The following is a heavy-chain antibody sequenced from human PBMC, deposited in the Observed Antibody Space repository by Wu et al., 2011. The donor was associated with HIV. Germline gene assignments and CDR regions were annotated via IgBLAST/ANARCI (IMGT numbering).Heavy chain of an antibody. CDR3: ARGSGLGSYFDY. J-gene: IGHJ4*02. CDR1: GYTFTTYY. D-gene: IGHD3-10*01. CDR2: INPSGGST. V-gene: IGHV1-46*01. Sequence: QVQLVQSGAEVKKPGASVKVSCKASGYTFTTYYMHWVRQAPGQGLEWMGIINPSGGSTTYAQKFQGRVTMTRDTSTSTVYMELSSLRSEDTAVYYCARGSGLGSYFDYWGQGTLVPGLL.